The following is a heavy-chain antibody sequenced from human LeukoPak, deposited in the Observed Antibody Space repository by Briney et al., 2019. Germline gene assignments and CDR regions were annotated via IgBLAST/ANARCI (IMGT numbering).Heavy chain of an antibody. V-gene: IGHV3-7*01. CDR1: GFTFSSYW. CDR3: AKDPMITYYYDSSGYSRFDY. D-gene: IGHD3-22*01. CDR2: IKQDGSEK. J-gene: IGHJ4*02. Sequence: GGSLRLSCAASGFTFSSYWMSWVRQAPGKGLEWVANIKQDGSEKYYADSVKGRFTISRDNSNNTLYLQMNSLRAEDTAVYYCAKDPMITYYYDSSGYSRFDYWGQGTLVTVSS.